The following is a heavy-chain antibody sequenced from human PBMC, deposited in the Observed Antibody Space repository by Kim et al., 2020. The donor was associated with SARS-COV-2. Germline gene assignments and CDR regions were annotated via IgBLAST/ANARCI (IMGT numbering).Heavy chain of an antibody. CDR3: VKDRGGSGWPVFDY. V-gene: IGHV3-23*01. CDR1: GFTLTNNA. D-gene: IGHD6-19*01. Sequence: GGSLRLSCAASGFTLTNNAMSWVRQAPGRGLESVSTIRASAETTYYAGSVNGRFTISRDSAKHTLYLQLNTLRADDTAVYYCVKDRGGSGWPVFDYWGQGALVTVSS. J-gene: IGHJ4*02. CDR2: IRASAETT.